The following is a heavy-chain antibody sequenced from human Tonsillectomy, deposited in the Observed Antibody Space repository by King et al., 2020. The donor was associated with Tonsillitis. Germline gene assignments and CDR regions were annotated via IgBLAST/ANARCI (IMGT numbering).Heavy chain of an antibody. CDR2: IYHSGST. Sequence: QLQESGPGLVKPSETLSLTCAVSGYSISSGYYWGWIRQPPGKGLEWIGSIYHSGSTYYNPSLKSRVTISVDTSKNQFSLKLSSVTAADTAVYYCARDRGPTHSSSGLPEGGWFDPWSQGTLVTVSS. D-gene: IGHD6-13*01. J-gene: IGHJ5*02. CDR3: ARDRGPTHSSSGLPEGGWFDP. V-gene: IGHV4-38-2*02. CDR1: GYSISSGYY.